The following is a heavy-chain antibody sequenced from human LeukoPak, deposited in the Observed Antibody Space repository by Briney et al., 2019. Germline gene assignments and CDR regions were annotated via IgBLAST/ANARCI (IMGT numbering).Heavy chain of an antibody. CDR3: ARSRPGGAFDI. CDR2: IYYSGST. Sequence: PSETLSLTCTVSGGSISSYYWSWIRQPPGKGLEWIGYIYYSGSTNYNPSLKSRVTISVDTSKNQFSLKLSSVTAADTAVYYCARSRPGGAFDIWGQGTMVTVSS. J-gene: IGHJ3*02. V-gene: IGHV4-59*08. D-gene: IGHD3-10*01. CDR1: GGSISSYY.